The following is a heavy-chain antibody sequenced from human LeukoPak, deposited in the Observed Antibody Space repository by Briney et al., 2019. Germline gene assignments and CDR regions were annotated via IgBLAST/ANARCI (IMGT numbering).Heavy chain of an antibody. Sequence: NPGGSLRLSCAASGLTFSDYTMNWVRQAPGKGLEWVSSIGSVTTYIYYADSVKGRFTISRDNAKNSLSLQMNSLRAEDTAVYYCARAIAVAGPYYFDYWGQGTLVTVSS. CDR1: GLTFSDYT. D-gene: IGHD6-19*01. CDR2: IGSVTTYI. J-gene: IGHJ4*02. CDR3: ARAIAVAGPYYFDY. V-gene: IGHV3-21*01.